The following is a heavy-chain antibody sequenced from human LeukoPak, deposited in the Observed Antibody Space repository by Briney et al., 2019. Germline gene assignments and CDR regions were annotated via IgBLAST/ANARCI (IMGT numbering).Heavy chain of an antibody. CDR3: ARNISSGWYVDY. Sequence: GGSLRLSCAVSGFTFSSYAMSWVRQAPGKGLEWVSGISGSGDSTYYAESVKGRFSVSRDNPKNPLYLQMNSLRAEDTALYYCARNISSGWYVDYWGPGTLVTVSS. J-gene: IGHJ4*02. V-gene: IGHV3-23*01. D-gene: IGHD6-19*01. CDR1: GFTFSSYA. CDR2: ISGSGDST.